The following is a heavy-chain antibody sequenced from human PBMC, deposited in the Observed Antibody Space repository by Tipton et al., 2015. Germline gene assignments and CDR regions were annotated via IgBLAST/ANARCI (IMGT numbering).Heavy chain of an antibody. V-gene: IGHV4-31*03. Sequence: TLSLTCTVSGGSIGGGYYWGLLPQYPRKGLEWIGFVYYSGYTNYNPSLTSRLTISVDTSRNQFSLHLKSVTAADTAVYYCARDKTFEAFDIWGQGTKVTVSS. CDR2: VYYSGYT. J-gene: IGHJ3*02. CDR1: GGSIGGGYY. D-gene: IGHD2/OR15-2a*01. CDR3: ARDKTFEAFDI.